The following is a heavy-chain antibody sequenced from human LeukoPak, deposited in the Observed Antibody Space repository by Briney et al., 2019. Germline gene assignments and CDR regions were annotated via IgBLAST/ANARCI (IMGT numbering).Heavy chain of an antibody. CDR3: ARLSGYPPKNWGIDP. J-gene: IGHJ5*02. V-gene: IGHV5-51*01. CDR1: GYSFTSYW. Sequence: GESLKISCKGSGYSFTSYWIGWVRQMPGKGLEWMGIIYPGDSDTRYSPSFQGEVTTSADKSISTAYLQWSSLKASDTAMYYCARLSGYPPKNWGIDPWGQGTLVTVSS. D-gene: IGHD3-22*01. CDR2: IYPGDSDT.